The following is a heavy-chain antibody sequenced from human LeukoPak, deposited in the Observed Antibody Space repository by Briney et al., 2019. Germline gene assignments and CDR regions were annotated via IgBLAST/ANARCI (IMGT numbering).Heavy chain of an antibody. D-gene: IGHD6-19*01. V-gene: IGHV3-30*02. Sequence: GGSLRLSCAASGFTFSSYGMHWVRQAPGKGLEWEAFIRYDGSNKYYADSVKGRFTISRDNSKNTLYLQMNSLRAEDTAVYYCAKPQTGYSSGWIDYWGQGTLVTVSS. J-gene: IGHJ4*02. CDR3: AKPQTGYSSGWIDY. CDR1: GFTFSSYG. CDR2: IRYDGSNK.